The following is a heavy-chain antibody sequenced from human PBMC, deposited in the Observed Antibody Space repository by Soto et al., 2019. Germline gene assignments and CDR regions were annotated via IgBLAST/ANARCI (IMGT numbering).Heavy chain of an antibody. Sequence: GGPLRLSVSASGFPFTRYSMNWVRQAPGKGLEWVSSISSTTNYIYYGDSMKGRFTISRDNAKNSLYLEMNSLRAEDTAVYYCARESEDLTSNFDYWGQGTLVTVSS. V-gene: IGHV3-21*06. CDR2: ISSTTNYI. J-gene: IGHJ4*02. CDR3: ARESEDLTSNFDY. CDR1: GFPFTRYS.